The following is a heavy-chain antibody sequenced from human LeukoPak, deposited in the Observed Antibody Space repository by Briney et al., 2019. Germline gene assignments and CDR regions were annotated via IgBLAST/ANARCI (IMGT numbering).Heavy chain of an antibody. J-gene: IGHJ5*02. CDR3: ARDNSGWYHWFDP. Sequence: GESLKISCQGSGYSFTSYWIGWVRQATGQGLEWMGWMNPNSGNTDYAQNFQGRLTITRNTSISTAYMELSSLRSEDTAVYYCARDNSGWYHWFDPWGQGTLVTVSS. CDR2: MNPNSGNT. V-gene: IGHV1-8*03. CDR1: GYSFTSYW. D-gene: IGHD6-19*01.